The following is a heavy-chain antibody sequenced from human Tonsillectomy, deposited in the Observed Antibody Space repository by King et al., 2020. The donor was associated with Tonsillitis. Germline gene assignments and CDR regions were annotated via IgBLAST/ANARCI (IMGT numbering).Heavy chain of an antibody. CDR3: ARGEDILTGYYKGYFDY. D-gene: IGHD3-9*01. J-gene: IGHJ4*02. CDR2: ISYDGSNK. V-gene: IGHV3-30*04. Sequence: VQLVESEGGVVQPGRSLRLSCAASGFTFSSYAMHWVRQAPGKGLEWVALISYDGSNKYYADSVKGRFTISRDNSKNTLYLQMNSLRAEDTAVYYCARGEDILTGYYKGYFDYWGQGTLVTVSA. CDR1: GFTFSSYA.